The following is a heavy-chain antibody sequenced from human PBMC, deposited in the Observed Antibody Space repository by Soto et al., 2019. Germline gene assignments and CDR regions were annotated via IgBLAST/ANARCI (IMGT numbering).Heavy chain of an antibody. Sequence: ASVKVSCKASGFTFTSSAMQWVRQARGQRLEWIGWIVVGSGNTNYAQKFQERVTLTRDMSTSTAYMELSSLRSEDTAVYYCAAGPAAYDFWSGSYYYYYMDVWGKGTTVTVSS. CDR1: GFTFTSSA. V-gene: IGHV1-58*02. CDR3: AAGPAAYDFWSGSYYYYYMDV. J-gene: IGHJ6*03. D-gene: IGHD3-3*01. CDR2: IVVGSGNT.